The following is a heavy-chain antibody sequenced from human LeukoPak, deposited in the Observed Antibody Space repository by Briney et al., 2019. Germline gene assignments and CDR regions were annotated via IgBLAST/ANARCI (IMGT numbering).Heavy chain of an antibody. V-gene: IGHV4-61*01. CDR3: AREYHYYDTRGYYYFDY. J-gene: IGHJ4*02. CDR1: GASVSSGSSY. CDR2: IYYSGST. D-gene: IGHD3-22*01. Sequence: SETLSLTCTVSGASVSSGSSYWTWIRQPPGKGLEWIGYIYYSGSTDYNPSLKSRVTISLDTSKNQFSLKLSSVTAADTAVYYCAREYHYYDTRGYYYFDYWGQGTLVTVSS.